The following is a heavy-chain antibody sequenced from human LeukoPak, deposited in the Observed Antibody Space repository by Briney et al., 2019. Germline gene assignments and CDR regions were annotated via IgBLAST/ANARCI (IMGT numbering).Heavy chain of an antibody. CDR3: ARDNYDFWSGYLYYYYYYMDV. CDR1: GFTFSSYS. D-gene: IGHD3-3*01. V-gene: IGHV3-21*01. CDR2: ISSSSSYI. Sequence: GGSLRLSCAASGFTFSSYSMNWVRQAPGKGLEWVSSISSSSSYIYCADSVKGRFTISRDNAKNSLYLQMNSLRAEDTAVYYCARDNYDFWSGYLYYYYYYMDVWGKGTTVTISS. J-gene: IGHJ6*03.